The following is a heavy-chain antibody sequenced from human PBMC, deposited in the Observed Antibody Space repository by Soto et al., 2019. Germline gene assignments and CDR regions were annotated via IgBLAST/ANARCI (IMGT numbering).Heavy chain of an antibody. CDR2: IKQDGSEK. D-gene: IGHD3-22*01. CDR3: ERDFHVQYYYDSSGYSDAFDI. CDR1: GFTFSSYW. V-gene: IGHV3-7*05. J-gene: IGHJ3*02. Sequence: EVQLVESGGGLVQPGGSLRLSCAASGFTFSSYWMSWVRQAPGKGLEWVANIKQDGSEKYYVDSVKGRFTISRDNAKNSLYLKMNSLRSDDTAVYYCERDFHVQYYYDSSGYSDAFDIWGQGTMVTVSS.